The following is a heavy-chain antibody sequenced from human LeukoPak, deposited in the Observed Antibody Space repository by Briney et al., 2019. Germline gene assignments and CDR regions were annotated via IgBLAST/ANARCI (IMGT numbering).Heavy chain of an antibody. V-gene: IGHV1-2*02. Sequence: ASVQVSCKASGYTFTVYFMHWVRQAPGQGLEWMGWINPNSGGTNYAQKSQGRVTMTRDTSISTAYMELSRLRSDDTAVYYCARELNYDSSGYYFDYWGQGTLVTVSS. CDR3: ARELNYDSSGYYFDY. CDR2: INPNSGGT. D-gene: IGHD3-22*01. J-gene: IGHJ4*02. CDR1: GYTFTVYF.